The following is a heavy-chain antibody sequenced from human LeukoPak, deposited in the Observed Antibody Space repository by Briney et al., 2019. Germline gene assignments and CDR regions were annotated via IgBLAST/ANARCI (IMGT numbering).Heavy chain of an antibody. CDR1: GFTVSSNY. J-gene: IGHJ4*02. CDR2: IYSGGST. V-gene: IGHV3-53*01. CDR3: ARQAPRVTSFDY. Sequence: GGSLRLSCAASGFTVSSNYMSWVRQAPGKGLEWVSVIYSGGSTYYADSVKGRFTISRDNSKNTLYLQMNSLRAEDTAVYYCARQAPRVTSFDYWGQGTLVTVSS. D-gene: IGHD5-18*01.